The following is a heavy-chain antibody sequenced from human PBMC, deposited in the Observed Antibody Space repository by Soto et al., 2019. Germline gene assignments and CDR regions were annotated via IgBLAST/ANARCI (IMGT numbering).Heavy chain of an antibody. CDR3: ARELAGIAAAGPHYYYYGMDV. D-gene: IGHD6-13*01. J-gene: IGHJ6*02. CDR1: GYTFTSYG. CDR2: ISAYNGNT. Sequence: ASVKVSCKASGYTFTSYGISWVRQAPGQGLEWMGWISAYNGNTYYAQKLQGRVTMTTDTSTSTAYMELRSLRSDDTVVYYCARELAGIAAAGPHYYYYGMDVWGQGTTVTVSS. V-gene: IGHV1-18*04.